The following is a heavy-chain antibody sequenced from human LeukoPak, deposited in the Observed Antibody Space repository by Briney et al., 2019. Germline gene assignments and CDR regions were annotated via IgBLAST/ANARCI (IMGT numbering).Heavy chain of an antibody. D-gene: IGHD2-2*01. J-gene: IGHJ1*01. CDR3: ATLQDIVVVPAAEAYFQH. Sequence: TFGDYAMSWIRQPPGKGLEWIGYIYYSGSTYYNPSLKSRVTISVDTSKNQFSLKLSSVTAADTAVYYCATLQDIVVVPAAEAYFQHWGQGTLVTVSS. CDR2: IYYSGST. V-gene: IGHV4-30-4*08. CDR1: TFGDYA.